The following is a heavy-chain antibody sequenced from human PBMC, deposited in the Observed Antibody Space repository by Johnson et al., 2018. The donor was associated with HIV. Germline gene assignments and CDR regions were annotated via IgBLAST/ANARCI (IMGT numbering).Heavy chain of an antibody. J-gene: IGHJ3*02. D-gene: IGHD2-2*01. CDR3: ASKTPVVEDAFDI. CDR2: ISYDGGNK. CDR1: GFTFSNYG. V-gene: IGHV3-30*03. Sequence: QVLLVESGGGVVQPGRSLRLSCAASGFTFSNYGMHWVHQAPGKGLEWVAVISYDGGNKYYADSVKGRFTISRDNSKNALYLQMNSLRAEDTAVYYCASKTPVVEDAFDIWGQGTMVTVSS.